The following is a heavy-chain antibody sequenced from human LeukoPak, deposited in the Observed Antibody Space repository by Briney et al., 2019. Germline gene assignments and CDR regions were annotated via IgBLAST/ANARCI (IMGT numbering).Heavy chain of an antibody. CDR2: IKQDGSEK. V-gene: IGHV3-7*01. Sequence: GGSLRLSCAASGFTFSSYWMSWVRQAPGKGLEWVANIKQDGSEKYYVDSVKGRFTISRDNAKNSLYLQMNSLRAEDTAVYYCATSGGLRYFDWLLPGYYYYYMDVWGKGTTVTISS. J-gene: IGHJ6*03. CDR3: ATSGGLRYFDWLLPGYYYYYMDV. CDR1: GFTFSSYW. D-gene: IGHD3-9*01.